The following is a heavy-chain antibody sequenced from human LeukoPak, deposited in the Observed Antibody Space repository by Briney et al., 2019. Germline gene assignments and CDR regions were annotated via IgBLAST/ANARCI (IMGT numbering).Heavy chain of an antibody. CDR1: GFTFSSYA. CDR2: ISGSGGST. J-gene: IGHJ4*02. D-gene: IGHD1-26*01. Sequence: GGSLRLSCAASGFTFSSYAMGWVRQAPGKGLEWVSAISGSGGSTYYADSVKGRFTISRDNAKNSLYLQMNSLRAEDTAVYYCARDASVYSGSLPPFDYWGQGTLVTVSS. CDR3: ARDASVYSGSLPPFDY. V-gene: IGHV3-23*01.